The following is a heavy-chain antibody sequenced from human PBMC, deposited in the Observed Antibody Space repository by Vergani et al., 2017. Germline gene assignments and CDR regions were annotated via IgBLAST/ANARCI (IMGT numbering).Heavy chain of an antibody. CDR1: GYTFTDYA. Sequence: QVQLVQSGSELKKPGASVKVSCEASGYTFTDYAMTWVRQAPGQRLEWMGWINAGNGNTKYSQKFQGRVTITRDTSASTAYMELSSLRSEDTAVYYCAREGFYDYVWGSYRLRGGYYFDYWGQGTLVTVSS. J-gene: IGHJ4*02. V-gene: IGHV1-3*01. CDR2: INAGNGNT. CDR3: AREGFYDYVWGSYRLRGGYYFDY. D-gene: IGHD3-16*02.